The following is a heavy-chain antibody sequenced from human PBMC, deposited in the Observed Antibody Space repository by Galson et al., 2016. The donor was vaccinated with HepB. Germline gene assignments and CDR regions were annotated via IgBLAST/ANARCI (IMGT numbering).Heavy chain of an antibody. CDR3: ARGWARSTYYYDNSGYDS. D-gene: IGHD3-22*01. V-gene: IGHV3-48*03. J-gene: IGHJ4*02. Sequence: SLRLSCAASGFTFSSFEMNWVRQAPGKRLEWVSYISSSVSTIYYADSVKGRFTISRDDAKSSLFLQMNSLRAEDTGVYYCARGWARSTYYYDNSGYDSWGQGTLVIVSS. CDR1: GFTFSSFE. CDR2: ISSSVSTI.